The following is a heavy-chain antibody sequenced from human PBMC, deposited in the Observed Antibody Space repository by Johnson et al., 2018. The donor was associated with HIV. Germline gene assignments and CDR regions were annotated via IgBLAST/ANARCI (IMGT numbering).Heavy chain of an antibody. CDR3: TKVWGFYYGQYHDAFDI. J-gene: IGHJ3*02. Sequence: QVQLVESGGGLVQPGGSLRLSCAASGFTFSSYAMNWVRRAPGKGLEWVAVISYDGSDKYYADSVKGRLTISRDSSKNTLYLQMNSLRPEDTAVYYCTKVWGFYYGQYHDAFDIWGQGTMVTVSS. CDR2: ISYDGSDK. CDR1: GFTFSSYA. V-gene: IGHV3-30*04. D-gene: IGHD3-10*01.